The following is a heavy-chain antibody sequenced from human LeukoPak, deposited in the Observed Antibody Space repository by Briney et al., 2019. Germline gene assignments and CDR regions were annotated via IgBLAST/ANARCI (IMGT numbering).Heavy chain of an antibody. CDR2: IYYSGST. CDR1: GGSISSSY. V-gene: IGHV4-59*01. CDR3: AKWTSYTSGWYAAY. D-gene: IGHD6-19*01. J-gene: IGHJ4*02. Sequence: PSETLSLTCTVSGGSISSSYWSWIRQPPGKGLEWIGYIYYSGSTKYNPSLKSRVTISVDTSKNQFSLKLSSVTAADTAVYYCAKWTSYTSGWYAAYWGQGALVTVSS.